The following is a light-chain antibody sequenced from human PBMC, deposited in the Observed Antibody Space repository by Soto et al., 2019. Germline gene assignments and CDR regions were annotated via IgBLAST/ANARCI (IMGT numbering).Light chain of an antibody. Sequence: VLTQSPATLSLSPGERATLSCRASQTVSRYLAWYQQKPGQAPRLLIYYASNRATGIPARFSGSGSGTDYTPTISSLEPEDFAVYYCQQRSTWPFLTFGGGTKVEI. CDR2: YAS. CDR1: QTVSRY. V-gene: IGKV3-11*01. CDR3: QQRSTWPFLT. J-gene: IGKJ4*01.